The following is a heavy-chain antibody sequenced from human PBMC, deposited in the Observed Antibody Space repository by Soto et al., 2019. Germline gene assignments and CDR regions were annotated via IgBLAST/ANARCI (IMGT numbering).Heavy chain of an antibody. V-gene: IGHV4-59*08. Sequence: SETLSLTCTVSGGSISGYYWSWIRQPPGKGLEWTGYIYYSGSTNYNPSLKSRVTISVDTSKNQFSLKLSSVTAADTAVYYCARQLFGSGCPDYWGQGTLVTVSS. D-gene: IGHD6-19*01. CDR1: GGSISGYY. CDR3: ARQLFGSGCPDY. J-gene: IGHJ4*01. CDR2: IYYSGST.